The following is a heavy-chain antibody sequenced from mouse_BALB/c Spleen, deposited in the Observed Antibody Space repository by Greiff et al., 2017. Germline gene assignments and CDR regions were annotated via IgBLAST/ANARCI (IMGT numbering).Heavy chain of an antibody. Sequence: QVQLQQPGAELVKPGASVKLSCKASGYTFTSYWMHWVKQRPGQGLEWIGEIDPSDSYTNYNQKFKGKATLTADKSSSTAYMQLSSLTSEDSAVYYCAREVGYDERAMDYWGQGTSVTVSS. CDR3: AREVGYDERAMDY. J-gene: IGHJ4*01. CDR1: GYTFTSYW. D-gene: IGHD2-2*01. V-gene: IGHV1-69*02. CDR2: IDPSDSYT.